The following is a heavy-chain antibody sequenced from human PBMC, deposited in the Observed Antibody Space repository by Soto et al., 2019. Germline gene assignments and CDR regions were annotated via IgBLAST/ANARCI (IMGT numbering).Heavy chain of an antibody. Sequence: QVQLVQSGAEVKKPGASVKVSCKASGYTFTSYDINWVRQATGQGLEWMGWMNPNSGNTGYAQKFQGRVTMTRNTSISTAYMELSSLRSEDTAVYYCERTGYYDSSGYSFTSDHDAFDIWGQGTMVTVSS. CDR2: MNPNSGNT. V-gene: IGHV1-8*01. D-gene: IGHD3-22*01. J-gene: IGHJ3*02. CDR1: GYTFTSYD. CDR3: ERTGYYDSSGYSFTSDHDAFDI.